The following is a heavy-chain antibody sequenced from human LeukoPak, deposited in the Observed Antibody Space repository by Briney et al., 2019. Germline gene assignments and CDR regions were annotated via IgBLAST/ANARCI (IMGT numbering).Heavy chain of an antibody. CDR1: AYTFTGFY. CDR3: ARGGDVVVVPPANVPEFDY. Sequence: GASVKVSCKASAYTFTGFYMHWVRQAPGQGLEWMGWINPNSGGTNYAQMFQGRVTMTRDTSISTAYMELTRLRSDDTAIYYCARGGDVVVVPPANVPEFDYWGQGTLVTVSS. V-gene: IGHV1-2*02. CDR2: INPNSGGT. J-gene: IGHJ4*02. D-gene: IGHD2-2*01.